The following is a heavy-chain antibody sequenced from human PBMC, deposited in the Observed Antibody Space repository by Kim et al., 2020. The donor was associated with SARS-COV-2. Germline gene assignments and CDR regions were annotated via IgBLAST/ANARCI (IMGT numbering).Heavy chain of an antibody. CDR3: ARTYTIAAAGTSLYYYYGMDV. CDR1: GYTFTSYG. D-gene: IGHD6-13*01. J-gene: IGHJ6*02. Sequence: ASVKVSCKASGYTFTSYGISWVRQAPGQGLEWMGWISAYNGNTNYAQKLQGRVTMTTDTSTSTAYMELRSLRSDDTAVYYCARTYTIAAAGTSLYYYYGMDVWGQGTTVTVSS. V-gene: IGHV1-18*04. CDR2: ISAYNGNT.